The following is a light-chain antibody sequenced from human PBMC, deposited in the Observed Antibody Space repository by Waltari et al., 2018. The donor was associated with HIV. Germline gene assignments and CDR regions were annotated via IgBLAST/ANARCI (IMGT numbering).Light chain of an antibody. Sequence: DIQMTQSPATLSASIGGRVTIACRASQNINTWLAWYQQKPGKAPKLLIYKASSLETGVPPRFSGSGSGTEFTLTISSLQPDDFATYYCHQYNSYPRTFDQGTQVQIK. V-gene: IGKV1-5*03. CDR2: KAS. CDR1: QNINTW. J-gene: IGKJ1*01. CDR3: HQYNSYPRT.